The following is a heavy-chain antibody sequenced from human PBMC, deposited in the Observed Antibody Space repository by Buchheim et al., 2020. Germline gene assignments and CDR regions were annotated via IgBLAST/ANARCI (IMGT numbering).Heavy chain of an antibody. CDR2: ISGSGVTT. CDR3: ARTPIDFGSYYFDY. J-gene: IGHJ4*02. D-gene: IGHD1-26*01. Sequence: EVQLLESGGGLVQPGGSLRLSCAGSGFTFSRYGMGWVRQAPGKGLEWVSGISGSGVTTSYADSVRGRFTISRDSSRNPLYLQLNSLRVEDTAVYFCARTPIDFGSYYFDYWGQGT. CDR1: GFTFSRYG. V-gene: IGHV3-23*01.